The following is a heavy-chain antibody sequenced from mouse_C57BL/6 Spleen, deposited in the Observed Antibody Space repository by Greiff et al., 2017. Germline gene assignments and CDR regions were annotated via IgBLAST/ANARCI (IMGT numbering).Heavy chain of an antibody. D-gene: IGHD1-1*01. CDR1: GYTFTSNW. CDR3: ARREATVVFDY. Sequence: LQPGTELVKPGASVKLSCKASGYTFTSNWMHWVKQRPGQGLEWIGNINPSNGGTNYNEKFKSKATLTVDKSSSTAYMQRSSLTSEDSAVYYCARREATVVFDYWGQGTTLTVSS. CDR2: INPSNGGT. J-gene: IGHJ2*01. V-gene: IGHV1-53*01.